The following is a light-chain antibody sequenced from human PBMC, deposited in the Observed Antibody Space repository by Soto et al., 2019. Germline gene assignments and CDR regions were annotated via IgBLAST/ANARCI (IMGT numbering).Light chain of an antibody. Sequence: DIQMAQSPSSLSASVGDRVTITCRASQNINIYLHWYQQKPGKAPKVLIYAASSLQSGVPSRFSGSGSGTDFTLTIRSLQPEDFATYYCQQSSSIPRTFGQGTKQEIK. CDR2: AAS. J-gene: IGKJ2*01. V-gene: IGKV1-39*01. CDR1: QNINIY. CDR3: QQSSSIPRT.